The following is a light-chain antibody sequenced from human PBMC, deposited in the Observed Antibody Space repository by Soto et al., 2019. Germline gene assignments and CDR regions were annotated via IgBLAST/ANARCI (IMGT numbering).Light chain of an antibody. J-gene: IGLJ2*01. CDR1: SSDVGGYNY. V-gene: IGLV2-14*01. CDR2: DVS. CDR3: GSYTSSSTLHVV. Sequence: QSVLTQPASVSGSPGQSITISCTGTSSDVGGYNYVSWYQQHPGKAPKLMIYDVSNRPSGVSNRFSGSKSGNTASLTISGLQAEDEADYYCGSYTSSSTLHVVFGGG.